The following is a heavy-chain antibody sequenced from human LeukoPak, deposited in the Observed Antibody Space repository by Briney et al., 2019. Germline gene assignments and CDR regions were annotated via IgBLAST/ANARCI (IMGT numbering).Heavy chain of an antibody. D-gene: IGHD6-25*01. V-gene: IGHV3-74*01. CDR1: GFTFSSYW. Sequence: GGSLRLSCAASGFTFSSYWMHWVRQAPGKGLVWVSRINSGGSSTSYADSVKGRFTISRDNAKNTLYLQMNSLRAEDTAVYYCARGPRSSGFYYFDYWGQGTLVTVSS. CDR2: INSGGSST. J-gene: IGHJ4*02. CDR3: ARGPRSSGFYYFDY.